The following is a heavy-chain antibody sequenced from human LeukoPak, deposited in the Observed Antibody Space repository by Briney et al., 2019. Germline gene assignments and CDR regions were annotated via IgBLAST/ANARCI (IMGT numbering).Heavy chain of an antibody. CDR3: ARETLYYGSGSGSYYYYYYMDV. D-gene: IGHD3-10*01. CDR1: GGSFSSYY. J-gene: IGHJ6*03. Sequence: SETLSLTCAVYGGSFSSYYWSWIRQPAGKGLEWIGRIYTSGSTNYNPSLKSRVTLSVDTSKNQFSLKLSSVTAADTAVYYCARETLYYGSGSGSYYYYYYMDVWGKGTTVTISS. V-gene: IGHV4-4*07. CDR2: IYTSGST.